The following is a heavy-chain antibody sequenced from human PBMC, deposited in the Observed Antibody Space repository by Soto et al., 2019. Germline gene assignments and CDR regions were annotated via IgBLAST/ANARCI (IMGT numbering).Heavy chain of an antibody. J-gene: IGHJ6*02. CDR3: ATTTGDRYYYGMDV. CDR2: INAGNGNT. D-gene: IGHD7-27*01. Sequence: GASVKVSCKASGYTDTSYTMHCVRQAPGQRLEWMGWINAGNGNTKHSQKFQGRVTITRDTSANTAYMELSSLRSEDTAVYFCATTTGDRYYYGMDVWGQGTTVTVSS. V-gene: IGHV1-3*01. CDR1: GYTDTSYT.